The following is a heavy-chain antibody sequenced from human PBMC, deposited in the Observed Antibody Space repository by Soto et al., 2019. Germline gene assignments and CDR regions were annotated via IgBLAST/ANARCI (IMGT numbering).Heavy chain of an antibody. CDR3: ARDRALLRFLEWLPDYYYYGMDV. V-gene: IGHV1-18*01. J-gene: IGHJ6*02. CDR1: GYTFTSYG. CDR2: ISAYNGNT. Sequence: GASVKVSCKASGYTFTSYGISWVRQAPGQGLEWMGWISAYNGNTNYAQKLQGRVTMTTDTSTSTAYMELSRLRSDDTAVYYCARDRALLRFLEWLPDYYYYGMDVWGQGTTVTVSS. D-gene: IGHD3-3*01.